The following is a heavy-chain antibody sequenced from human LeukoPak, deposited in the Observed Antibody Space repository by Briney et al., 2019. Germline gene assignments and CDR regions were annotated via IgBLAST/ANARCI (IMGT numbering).Heavy chain of an antibody. Sequence: PSQTLSLTCTVSGGSISSGDYYWSWIRQPPGKGLEWIGYIYYSGSIYYNPSLKSRVTISVDTSKNQFSLKLSSVTAADTAVYYCARDYYGDYAGAFDIWGQGTMVTVSS. CDR1: GGSISSGDYY. CDR3: ARDYYGDYAGAFDI. CDR2: IYYSGSI. D-gene: IGHD4-17*01. J-gene: IGHJ3*02. V-gene: IGHV4-30-4*01.